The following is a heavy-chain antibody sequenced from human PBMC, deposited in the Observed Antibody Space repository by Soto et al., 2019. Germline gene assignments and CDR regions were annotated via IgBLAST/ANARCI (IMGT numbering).Heavy chain of an antibody. CDR1: GFSFSGKNY. Sequence: DVQLEESGGGLIQPGGSLRLSCAASGFSFSGKNYLTWVRQAPGKGLEWASALYSSDGTYYADSVKGRFTVSRDNSKNTFYLQLHSLSPDGTALYVCATWLLREHAFDIWGLGTMVTVSS. V-gene: IGHV3-53*01. CDR2: LYSSDGT. D-gene: IGHD2-15*01. CDR3: ATWLLREHAFDI. J-gene: IGHJ3*02.